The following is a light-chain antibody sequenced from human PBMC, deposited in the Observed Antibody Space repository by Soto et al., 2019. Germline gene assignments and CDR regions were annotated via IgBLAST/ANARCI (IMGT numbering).Light chain of an antibody. CDR2: DVS. CDR1: ISDVGGYNY. CDR3: SSYTSSSTRV. J-gene: IGLJ1*01. Sequence: QSVLTQPPSVSGAPGQRVTISCSGTISDVGGYNYVSWYQQHPGKAPKLMIFDVSNRPSGVSNRFSGSKSGNTASLTISGLQAEDEADYYCSSYTSSSTRVFGTGTKLTVL. V-gene: IGLV2-14*01.